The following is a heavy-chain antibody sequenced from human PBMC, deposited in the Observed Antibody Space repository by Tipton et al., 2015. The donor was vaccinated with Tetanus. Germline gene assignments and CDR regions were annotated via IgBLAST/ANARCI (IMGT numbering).Heavy chain of an antibody. J-gene: IGHJ4*02. D-gene: IGHD2-2*01. CDR3: ARGLSFTSSYGFDY. CDR2: LYDITRS. Sequence: TLSLTCTVSGGSISSHYWSWIRQPPGKGLEWIGNLYDITRSDYNPSLESRVTISGDRSKNEVSLELSSVTAADTAVYYCARGLSFTSSYGFDYWGQGLLVTVSS. V-gene: IGHV4-59*11. CDR1: GGSISSHY.